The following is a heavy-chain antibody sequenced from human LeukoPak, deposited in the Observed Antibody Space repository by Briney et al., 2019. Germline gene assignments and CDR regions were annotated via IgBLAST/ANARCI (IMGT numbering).Heavy chain of an antibody. Sequence: GGSLRLSCVASGFTFSSYSMNWVRQAPGKGLEWVSSISSSSSYIYTADRVKRLFNVSRENAKHSLYLKMNSVRAEDTAVYYCARDRSPDDYDSSGYYDFDHWGQGTLVSVSS. V-gene: IGHV3-21*01. D-gene: IGHD3-22*01. CDR2: ISSSSSYI. CDR3: ARDRSPDDYDSSGYYDFDH. J-gene: IGHJ4*02. CDR1: GFTFSSYS.